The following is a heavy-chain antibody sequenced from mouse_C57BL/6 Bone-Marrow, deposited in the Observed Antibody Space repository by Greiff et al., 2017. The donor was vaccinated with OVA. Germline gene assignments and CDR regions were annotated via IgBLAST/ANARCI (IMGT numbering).Heavy chain of an antibody. V-gene: IGHV1-69*01. CDR1: GYTFTSYW. Sequence: QVQLQQPGAELVMPGASVKLSCKASGYTFTSYWMHWVKQRPGQGLEWIGEIDPSDSYTKYNQKFKGKSTLTVDKSSSTAYMQLSSLTSEDSAVYYCARGGTTVVSSYYFVYWGQGTTLTVSS. CDR3: ARGGTTVVSSYYFVY. CDR2: IDPSDSYT. D-gene: IGHD1-1*01. J-gene: IGHJ2*01.